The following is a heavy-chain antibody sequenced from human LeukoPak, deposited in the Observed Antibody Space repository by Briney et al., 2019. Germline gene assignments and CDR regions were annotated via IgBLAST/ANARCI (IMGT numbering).Heavy chain of an antibody. CDR2: INHSGST. Sequence: KPSETLSLTCAVYGGSFSGYYWSWIRQPPGKGLEWIGEINHSGSTNYNPSLKSRVTISVDTSKNQFSLKLSSVTAADTAVYYCARVVVIPATIWGPHYYMDVWGKGTTVIVSS. J-gene: IGHJ6*03. V-gene: IGHV4-34*01. CDR3: ARVVVIPATIWGPHYYMDV. D-gene: IGHD2-2*02. CDR1: GGSFSGYY.